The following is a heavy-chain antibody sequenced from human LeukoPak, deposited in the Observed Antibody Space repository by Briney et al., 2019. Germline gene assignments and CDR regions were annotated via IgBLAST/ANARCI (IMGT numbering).Heavy chain of an antibody. CDR1: GFTFSSYA. D-gene: IGHD2-15*01. V-gene: IGHV3-30*04. CDR2: ISYDGSNK. CDR3: ARDPSRYCSGGSCRPHQNNWFDP. J-gene: IGHJ5*02. Sequence: GRSLRLSCAASGFTFSSYAMRWVRQAPGKGLEWVAVISYDGSNKYYADSVKGRFTISRDNSKNTLYLQMNSLRAEDTAVYYCARDPSRYCSGGSCRPHQNNWFDPWGQGTLVTVSS.